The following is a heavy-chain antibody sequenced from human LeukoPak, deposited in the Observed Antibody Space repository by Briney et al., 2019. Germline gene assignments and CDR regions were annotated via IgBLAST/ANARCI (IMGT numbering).Heavy chain of an antibody. CDR1: GFTFSSYT. CDR2: ISSSSRDI. J-gene: IGHJ4*02. D-gene: IGHD1-26*01. CDR3: VREAAATLFDY. Sequence: GGSLRLSCAASGFTFSSYTMNWVRQAPGKGLEWVAAISSSSRDIFYADSVKSRFSISRDNTQNSLSLQMSSLKAEDTAVYYCVREAAATLFDYWGQGTLVTVSS. V-gene: IGHV3-21*01.